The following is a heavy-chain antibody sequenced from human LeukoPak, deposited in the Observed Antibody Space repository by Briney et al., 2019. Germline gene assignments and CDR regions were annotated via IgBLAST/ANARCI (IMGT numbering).Heavy chain of an antibody. Sequence: GALRLSFAAPGFTLSSYAMSRGRQAPGKGLGWVSAISGSGGSTYYADSVKGRFTISRDNSKNTLYPQMNSLRAEDTAVYYCAKDRWDSSGYCYWGQGTLVTVSS. CDR2: ISGSGGST. D-gene: IGHD3-22*01. CDR3: AKDRWDSSGYCY. V-gene: IGHV3-23*01. CDR1: GFTLSSYA. J-gene: IGHJ4*02.